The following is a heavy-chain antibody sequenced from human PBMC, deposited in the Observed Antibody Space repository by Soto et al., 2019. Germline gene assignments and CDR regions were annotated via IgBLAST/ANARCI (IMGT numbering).Heavy chain of an antibody. D-gene: IGHD3-3*01. CDR3: PRALEGTIFGVAKPPPLYGMDV. CDR2: IYPGDSDT. Sequence: GESLKISCKGSGYSFTSYWIGWVRQMPGKGLEWMGIIYPGDSDTRYSPSFQGQVTISADKSISTAYLQWSSLKASDTAMYYCPRALEGTIFGVAKPPPLYGMDVWGQGTTVTVSS. CDR1: GYSFTSYW. V-gene: IGHV5-51*01. J-gene: IGHJ6*02.